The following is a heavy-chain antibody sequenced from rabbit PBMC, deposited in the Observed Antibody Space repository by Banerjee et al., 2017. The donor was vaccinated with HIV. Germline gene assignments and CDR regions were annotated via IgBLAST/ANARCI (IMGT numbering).Heavy chain of an antibody. D-gene: IGHD1-1*01. J-gene: IGHJ6*01. Sequence: QEQLVESGGGLVQPEGSLTLTCKASGFDFSNKAVMCWVRQAPGKGLQWIACINAVTGRAVYATWAKGRFTFSKTSSTTVTLQMTSLTAADTATYFCARDLDDVIGWNFRLWGPGTLVTVS. V-gene: IGHV1S45*01. CDR2: INAVTGRA. CDR3: ARDLDDVIGWNFRL. CDR1: GFDFSNKAV.